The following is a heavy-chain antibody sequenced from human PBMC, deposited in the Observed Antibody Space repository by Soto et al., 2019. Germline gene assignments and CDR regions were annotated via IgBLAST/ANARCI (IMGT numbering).Heavy chain of an antibody. D-gene: IGHD3-3*02. V-gene: IGHV3-30*03. Sequence: GGSLRLSCAVSGFTFRNYGMHWVRQAPGKGLEWVALTSFDGFNQYYGKSVEGRFTISRDNSKNTLYLQMDSLRPEDSAMYFCARAPGRAGISLFDYWGQGTLVTVSS. CDR3: ARAPGRAGISLFDY. CDR2: TSFDGFNQ. CDR1: GFTFRNYG. J-gene: IGHJ4*02.